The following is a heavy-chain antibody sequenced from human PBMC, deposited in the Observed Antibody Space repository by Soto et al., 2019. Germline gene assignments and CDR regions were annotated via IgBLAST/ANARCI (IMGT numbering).Heavy chain of an antibody. CDR3: VGGSGWVMDY. CDR1: GFIFSSYW. V-gene: IGHV3-7*03. CDR2: VKQDGSEQ. Sequence: GGSLRLSCSSSGFIFSSYWMTWVRHAPGKGLEWVANVKQDGSEQHYVDSVKGRFTISRDNVKNSLFLQMNSLRAEDTAVYYCVGGSGWVMDYWGQGTLVTVSS. J-gene: IGHJ4*02. D-gene: IGHD6-19*01.